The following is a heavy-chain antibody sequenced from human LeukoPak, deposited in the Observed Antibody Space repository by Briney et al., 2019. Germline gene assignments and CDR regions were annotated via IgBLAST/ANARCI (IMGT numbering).Heavy chain of an antibody. CDR3: ARTSARGAQFDY. D-gene: IGHD3-10*01. CDR2: IYSSGST. Sequence: AETLSLTCSVSGGSISSYYWSWIRQPAGKGLEWIGRIYSSGSTNYNPSLKTRVTMSLDTSKNQFSLNLTTVTAADTAVYYCARTSARGAQFDYWGQGTLVTVSS. J-gene: IGHJ4*02. CDR1: GGSISSYY. V-gene: IGHV4-4*07.